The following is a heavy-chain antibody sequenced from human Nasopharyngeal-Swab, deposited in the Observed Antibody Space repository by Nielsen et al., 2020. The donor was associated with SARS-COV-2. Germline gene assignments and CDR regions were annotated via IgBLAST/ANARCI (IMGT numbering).Heavy chain of an antibody. CDR2: ISYDGSNK. J-gene: IGHJ4*02. V-gene: IGHV3-30*18. D-gene: IGHD6-13*01. Sequence: VRQAPGKGLEWGAVISYDGSNKYYADSVKGRFTISRDNSKNTLYLQMNSLRAEDTAVYYCAKDKKARGNSSSWTTDYWGQGTLVTVSS. CDR3: AKDKKARGNSSSWTTDY.